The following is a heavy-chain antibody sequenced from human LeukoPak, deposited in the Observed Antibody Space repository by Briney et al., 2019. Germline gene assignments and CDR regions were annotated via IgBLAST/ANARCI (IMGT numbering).Heavy chain of an antibody. V-gene: IGHV2-70*11. J-gene: IGHJ4*02. CDR2: IDWDDDK. CDR3: ARIRSSSWSVLGY. Sequence: SGPTLVNPTQTLTLTCTFSGFSLSTSGMCVSWIRQPPGKALEWLARIDWDDDKYYSSSLKTRLTISKDTSKNQVVLTMTNMDPVDTGPYYCARIRSSSWSVLGYWGQGTMVTVSS. D-gene: IGHD6-13*01. CDR1: GFSLSTSGMC.